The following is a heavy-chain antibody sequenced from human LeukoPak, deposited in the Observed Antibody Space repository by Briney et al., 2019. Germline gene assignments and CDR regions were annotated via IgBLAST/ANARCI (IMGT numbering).Heavy chain of an antibody. J-gene: IGHJ6*03. D-gene: IGHD6-13*01. CDR2: INPNSGGT. CDR1: GYTFTGYY. Sequence: ASVKVSCKASGYTFTGYYMHWVRQAPGQGLEWMGWINPNSGGTNYAQKFQGRVTMTRDTSISTAYMELSRLRSDDTAVYYCAKGIAAAGVYYYYYYMDVWGKGTTVTISS. CDR3: AKGIAAAGVYYYYYYMDV. V-gene: IGHV1-2*02.